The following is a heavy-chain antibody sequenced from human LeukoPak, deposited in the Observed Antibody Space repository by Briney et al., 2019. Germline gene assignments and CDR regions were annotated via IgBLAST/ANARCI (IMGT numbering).Heavy chain of an antibody. Sequence: ASVKVSCKASGYTLTGYYLHWVRQAPGQGLEWMGWINPNTGATHSAQKFQGRITMTRDTSISTAYMDLSRLRSDDTAVYYCATDRVGSGWPRPYYFQVWGQGTLVTVSS. J-gene: IGHJ4*02. V-gene: IGHV1-2*02. CDR2: INPNTGAT. CDR1: GYTLTGYY. CDR3: ATDRVGSGWPRPYYFQV. D-gene: IGHD6-19*01.